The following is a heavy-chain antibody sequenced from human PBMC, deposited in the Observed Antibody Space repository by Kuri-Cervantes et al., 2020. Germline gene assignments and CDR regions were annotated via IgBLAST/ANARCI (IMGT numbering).Heavy chain of an antibody. CDR3: ARDPCGGDCYSGDAFDI. J-gene: IGHJ3*02. CDR2: INPSGGST. CDR1: GYTFTSYY. D-gene: IGHD2-21*02. Sequence: ASVKVSCKASGYTFTSYYMHWVRQAPGQGLEWMGIINPSGGSTSYAQKFQGRVTMTRDTSTNTVYMELSSLRSEDTAVYYCARDPCGGDCYSGDAFDIWGQGTMVTVSS. V-gene: IGHV1-46*01.